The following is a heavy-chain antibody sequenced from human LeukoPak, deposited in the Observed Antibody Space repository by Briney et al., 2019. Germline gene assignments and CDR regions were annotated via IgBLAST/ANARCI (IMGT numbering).Heavy chain of an antibody. D-gene: IGHD2-8*02. CDR1: GVSISSGGYC. CDR3: ARAGGVWLEFDY. CDR2: IFYSGST. V-gene: IGHV4-31*03. Sequence: SETLSLTCTVSGVSISSGGYCWSWIRQHPGTGLEWIGYIFYSGSTYYNPSLKSRVTISVDTSKNQFSLKLSSVTAEDTAVYYCARAGGVWLEFDYCGQGTLVTVSS. J-gene: IGHJ4*02.